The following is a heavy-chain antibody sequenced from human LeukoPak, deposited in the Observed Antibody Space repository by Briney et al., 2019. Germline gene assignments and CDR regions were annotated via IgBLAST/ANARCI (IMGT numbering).Heavy chain of an antibody. Sequence: GSLRLSCATSGFIFRSYWMCWVRQAPGKGLEWVANIKSDGSEEYYVDSVKGRFTISRDNAKNPLYLQMNSLRVEDTAVYYCARGDLWLGHWGQGSLVTVSS. CDR3: ARGDLWLGH. CDR2: IKSDGSEE. CDR1: GFIFRSYW. J-gene: IGHJ4*02. D-gene: IGHD3-10*01. V-gene: IGHV3-7*01.